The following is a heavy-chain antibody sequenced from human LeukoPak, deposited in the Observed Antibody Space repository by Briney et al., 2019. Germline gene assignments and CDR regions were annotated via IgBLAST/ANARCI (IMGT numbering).Heavy chain of an antibody. CDR3: ARHGKYSAGYRYFDY. J-gene: IGHJ4*02. D-gene: IGHD3-16*02. CDR1: GYRFSSCW. CDR2: IYSGDSDT. V-gene: IGHV5-51*01. Sequence: GESLKISCKGSGYRFSSCWIGWVRQMPGKGLEWMGIIYSGDSDTRYSPSFQGQVTISVDKSISTAYLQWSSLKASDTAMYYCARHGKYSAGYRYFDYWGQGTLVTVSS.